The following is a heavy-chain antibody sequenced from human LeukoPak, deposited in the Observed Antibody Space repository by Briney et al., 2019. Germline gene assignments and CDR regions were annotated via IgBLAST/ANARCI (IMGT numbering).Heavy chain of an antibody. Sequence: GESLKISCKGSGYSFTSYWIGWVRQMPGKGLEWMGIIYTGDSDTRYSPSFQGQVTISADKSISTAYLQWSSLKASDTAMYYCARLSEIAVAEDSWFDPWGQGTLVTVSS. CDR1: GYSFTSYW. D-gene: IGHD6-19*01. V-gene: IGHV5-51*01. CDR2: IYTGDSDT. J-gene: IGHJ5*02. CDR3: ARLSEIAVAEDSWFDP.